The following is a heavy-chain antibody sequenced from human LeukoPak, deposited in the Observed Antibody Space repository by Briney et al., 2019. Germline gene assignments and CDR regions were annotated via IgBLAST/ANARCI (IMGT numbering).Heavy chain of an antibody. CDR1: GFTFSSYA. D-gene: IGHD3-16*02. V-gene: IGHV3-23*01. Sequence: PGGSLRLSCAASGFTFSSYAMSWVRQAPGKGLEWVSAISGSGGSTYYADSVKGRFTISRDNSKNTLYLQMNSLRAEDTAVYYCAKDLVARLGELSFDAFDIWGQGTMVTVSS. J-gene: IGHJ3*02. CDR2: ISGSGGST. CDR3: AKDLVARLGELSFDAFDI.